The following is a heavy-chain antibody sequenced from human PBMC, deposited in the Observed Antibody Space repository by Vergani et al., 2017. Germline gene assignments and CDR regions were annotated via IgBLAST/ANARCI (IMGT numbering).Heavy chain of an antibody. CDR2: INPNSGGK. CDR1: GYTFTGYY. V-gene: IGHV1-2*02. Sequence: QVQLVQSGAEVKKPGASVKVSCKASGYTFTGYYMHWVRQAPGXGLEWMGWINPNSGGKNYAQKFQGRVTMTRDTSISTAYMELSRLRSDDTAVYYCARDRDITMIVVVITYGMDVWGQGTTVTVSS. CDR3: ARDRDITMIVVVITYGMDV. D-gene: IGHD3-22*01. J-gene: IGHJ6*02.